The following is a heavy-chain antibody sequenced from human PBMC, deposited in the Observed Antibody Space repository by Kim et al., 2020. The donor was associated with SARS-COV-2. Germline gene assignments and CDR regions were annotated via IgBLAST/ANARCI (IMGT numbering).Heavy chain of an antibody. V-gene: IGHV1-69*13. CDR1: GGTFSSYA. Sequence: SVKVSCKASGGTFSSYAISWVRQAPGQGLEWMGGIIPIFGTANYAQKFQGRVTITADESTSTAYMELSILRSEDTAVYYCARGNDFWSGYYTGNYYYGMDVWGQGTTVTVSS. CDR2: IIPIFGTA. J-gene: IGHJ6*02. D-gene: IGHD3-3*01. CDR3: ARGNDFWSGYYTGNYYYGMDV.